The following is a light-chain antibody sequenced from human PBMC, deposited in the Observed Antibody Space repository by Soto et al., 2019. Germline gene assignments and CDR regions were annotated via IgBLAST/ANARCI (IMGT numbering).Light chain of an antibody. CDR2: WAS. CDR1: QSVSSY. Sequence: EIVMTPSPSTRSVSPGERATLSCRASQSVSSYLAWYQQKPGQPPKLLIYWASTRESGVPDRFSGSGSGTDFTLTISSLQAEDVAVYYCQQYYSTPRTFGQGTKVDIK. J-gene: IGKJ1*01. CDR3: QQYYSTPRT. V-gene: IGKV4-1*01.